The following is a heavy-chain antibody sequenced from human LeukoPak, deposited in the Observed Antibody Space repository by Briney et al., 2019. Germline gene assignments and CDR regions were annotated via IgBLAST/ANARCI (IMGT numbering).Heavy chain of an antibody. CDR1: GFTFTSYG. D-gene: IGHD3-10*01. CDR3: ARDRGSGSYYVVH. V-gene: IGHV3-33*01. J-gene: IGHJ4*02. CDR2: IWYDGNNK. Sequence: GGSLRLSCAASGFTFTSYGMHWVRQAPGKGLEWVAAIWYDGNNKYYADSVKGRFTISRDNSKSTLYLQMNSLRAEDTAVYYCARDRGSGSYYVVHWGQGTLVTVSS.